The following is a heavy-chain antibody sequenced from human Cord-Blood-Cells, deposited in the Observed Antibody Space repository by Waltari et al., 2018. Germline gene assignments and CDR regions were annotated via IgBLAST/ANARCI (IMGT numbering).Heavy chain of an antibody. V-gene: IGHV4-38-2*02. CDR3: ARVGRCSSTSCYWYFDL. CDR2: IYHSGST. D-gene: IGHD2-2*01. J-gene: IGHJ2*01. Sequence: QVQLQESGPGLVKPSETLSLTCTVSGYSISSGYYWGWIRQPPGKGRVWIGRIYHSGSTYYNPSLKSRVTISVDTSKNQFSLKLSSVTAADTAVYYCARVGRCSSTSCYWYFDLWGRGTLVTVSS. CDR1: GYSISSGYY.